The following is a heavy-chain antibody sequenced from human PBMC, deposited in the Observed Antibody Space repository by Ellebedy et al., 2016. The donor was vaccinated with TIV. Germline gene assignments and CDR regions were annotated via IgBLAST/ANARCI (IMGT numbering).Heavy chain of an antibody. CDR1: GFTFSSYA. CDR3: VKHIGRDYGDRMDY. CDR2: ISGNGGST. Sequence: GESLKISCAASGFTFSSYAMNWVRQAPGKGLQWVSTISGNGGSTYSPDSVRGRFTISRDNSKTTLYLQMNSLRAEDTAIYYCVKHIGRDYGDRMDYWGQGTLVTVSS. D-gene: IGHD4-17*01. J-gene: IGHJ4*02. V-gene: IGHV3-23*01.